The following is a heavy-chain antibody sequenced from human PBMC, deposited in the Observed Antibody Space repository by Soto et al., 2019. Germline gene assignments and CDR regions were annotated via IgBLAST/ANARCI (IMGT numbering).Heavy chain of an antibody. Sequence: PSETLSLTCTVSGGSISSGDYYWSWIRQAPGKGLEWIGYIYYSGSTYYNPSLKSRVTISVDTSKNQFSLKLSSVTAADTAVYYCAGQRDGDYVIYYYYGMDVWGQGTTVTV. CDR1: GGSISSGDYY. V-gene: IGHV4-30-4*01. CDR2: IYYSGST. D-gene: IGHD4-17*01. J-gene: IGHJ6*02. CDR3: AGQRDGDYVIYYYYGMDV.